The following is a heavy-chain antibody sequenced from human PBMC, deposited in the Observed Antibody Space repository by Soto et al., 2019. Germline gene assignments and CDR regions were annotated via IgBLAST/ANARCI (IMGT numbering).Heavy chain of an antibody. J-gene: IGHJ4*02. D-gene: IGHD3-16*01. Sequence: GASVKVSCKASGYTFTDNYLHWVRQAPGQGLEWMGWINPNSGGTKYAQKLQGRVTMTRDTSISTAYMELSSLRSDDTAVYYCARGHLSADDYIWGSSYDYWGQGPLVTVSS. V-gene: IGHV1-2*02. CDR3: ARGHLSADDYIWGSSYDY. CDR1: GYTFTDNY. CDR2: INPNSGGT.